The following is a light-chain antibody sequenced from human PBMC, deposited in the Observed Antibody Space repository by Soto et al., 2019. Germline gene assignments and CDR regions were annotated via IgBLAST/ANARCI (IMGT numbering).Light chain of an antibody. J-gene: IGLJ1*01. CDR2: EVS. CDR1: SSDVGGYNY. V-gene: IGLV2-14*01. CDR3: SSHTSTNTRV. Sequence: QSVLTQPASVSGSPGQSITISCTGTSSDVGGYNYVSWYQQHPGKVPKLMIYEVSNRPSGVSYRFSGSKSGNTASLTISGLQAEDEADYYCSSHTSTNTRVFGTGTKGTVL.